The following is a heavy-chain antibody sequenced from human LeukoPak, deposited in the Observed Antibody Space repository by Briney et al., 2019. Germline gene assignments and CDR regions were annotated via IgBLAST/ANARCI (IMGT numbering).Heavy chain of an antibody. J-gene: IGHJ4*02. Sequence: SVKVSCKASGGTFSSYSISWVRQAPGQGLEWMGRIIPVLNIPNYVQNFQGRVTITADKSTSTAYMELSSLRSEDTAVYYCARGGPLGVVTHHFDFWGQGTLVTVSS. CDR3: ARGGPLGVVTHHFDF. CDR2: IIPVLNIP. CDR1: GGTFSSYS. D-gene: IGHD3-3*01. V-gene: IGHV1-69*04.